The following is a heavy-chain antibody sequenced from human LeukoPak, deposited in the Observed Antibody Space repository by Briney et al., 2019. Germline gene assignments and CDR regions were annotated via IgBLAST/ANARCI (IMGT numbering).Heavy chain of an antibody. D-gene: IGHD2-2*01. CDR3: ARETVAPYCSSTSCYYYYMDV. CDR2: IYTSGST. V-gene: IGHV4-4*07. Sequence: SETLSLTCTVSGGSISSYYWSWIRQPAGKGLEWIGRIYTSGSTNYNPSLKSRVTMSVDTSKNQFSLKLSSVTAADTAVYYCARETVAPYCSSTSCYYYYMDVWGKGTTVTVS. J-gene: IGHJ6*03. CDR1: GGSISSYY.